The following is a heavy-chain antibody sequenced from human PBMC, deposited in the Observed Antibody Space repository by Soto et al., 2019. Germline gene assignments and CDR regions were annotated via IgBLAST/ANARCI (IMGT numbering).Heavy chain of an antibody. Sequence: VKVSCKASGGTFSSYAISWVRQAPGQGLEWMGGIIPIFGTANYAQKFQGRVTITADKSTSTAYMELSSLRSEDTAVYYCASCYGYCSSTSRYGCVDYYYGMDVWGQGTTVTVSS. CDR3: ASCYGYCSSTSRYGCVDYYYGMDV. CDR1: GGTFSSYA. V-gene: IGHV1-69*06. D-gene: IGHD2-2*03. CDR2: IIPIFGTA. J-gene: IGHJ6*02.